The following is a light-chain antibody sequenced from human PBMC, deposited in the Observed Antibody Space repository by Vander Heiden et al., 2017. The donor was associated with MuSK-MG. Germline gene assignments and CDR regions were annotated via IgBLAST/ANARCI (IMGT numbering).Light chain of an antibody. CDR3: QQSYSTPLT. V-gene: IGKV1-39*01. J-gene: IGKJ3*01. CDR2: AAS. CDR1: QSISSY. Sequence: DIQMTQSPSSLSASVGDRVTITCRASQSISSYLNWYQQKPGKAPKLLIYAASSLHSGVPSRFSGSGSGTDLTLTISSLQPEDFATYYCQQSYSTPLTFGPGTKVDIK.